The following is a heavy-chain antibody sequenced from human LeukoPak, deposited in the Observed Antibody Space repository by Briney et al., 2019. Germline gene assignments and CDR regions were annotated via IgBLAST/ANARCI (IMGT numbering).Heavy chain of an antibody. Sequence: SQTLSLTCTVSGGSISSGDYYWSWIRQPPGKGLEWIGYIYYSGSTYYNPSLKSRVTISVDTSKNQLSLKLSSVTAADTAVYYCARDLSSGYYRYYFDYWGQGTLVTVSS. D-gene: IGHD3-22*01. CDR3: ARDLSSGYYRYYFDY. CDR2: IYYSGST. CDR1: GGSISSGDYY. V-gene: IGHV4-30-4*08. J-gene: IGHJ4*02.